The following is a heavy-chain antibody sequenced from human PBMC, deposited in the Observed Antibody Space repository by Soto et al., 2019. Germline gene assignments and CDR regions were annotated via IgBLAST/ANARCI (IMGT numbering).Heavy chain of an antibody. V-gene: IGHV4-39*01. Sequence: PSETLSLTCTVSGGSINSSSYYWGWIRQPPGKGLEWIGSIYYSRNTYYNPSLKSRVTISVDTSKNQFSLKLSSVTAADTAVYYCARRGVLRFLEIDPWGQGTLVTVSS. CDR3: ARRGVLRFLEIDP. CDR2: IYYSRNT. CDR1: GGSINSSSYY. D-gene: IGHD3-3*01. J-gene: IGHJ5*02.